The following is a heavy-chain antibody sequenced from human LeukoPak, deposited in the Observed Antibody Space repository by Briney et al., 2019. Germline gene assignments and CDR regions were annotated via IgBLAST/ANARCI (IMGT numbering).Heavy chain of an antibody. CDR3: TRDTDGSLDY. CDR1: GFTFANSW. J-gene: IGHJ4*02. Sequence: PGGSLRLSCAASGFTFANSWMAWVRQAPGKGLEWVANIKQDGSTKHYADSLKGRLTISRDNPKNSPYLQMNNLRADDTAVYYCTRDTDGSLDYWGQGILVTVAS. CDR2: IKQDGSTK. V-gene: IGHV3-7*01. D-gene: IGHD1-26*01.